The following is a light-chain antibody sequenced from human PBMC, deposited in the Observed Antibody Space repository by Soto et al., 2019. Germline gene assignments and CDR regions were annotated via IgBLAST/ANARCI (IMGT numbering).Light chain of an antibody. J-gene: IGKJ4*01. CDR2: DAS. V-gene: IGKV1-33*01. CDR1: QDISNY. CDR3: QQYDNLPPLT. Sequence: DIQMTQSPSSLSASVGDRVTITCQASQDISNYLNWYQQKPGKAPKLLIYDASNLETGVPSRFSGSGSGTDFTSTISSLQPEDIGTYYCQQYDNLPPLTFGGGTMVEIK.